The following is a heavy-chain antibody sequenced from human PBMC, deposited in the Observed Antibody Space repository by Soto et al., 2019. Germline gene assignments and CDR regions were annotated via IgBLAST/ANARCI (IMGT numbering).Heavy chain of an antibody. CDR2: IKSKTDGGTT. CDR3: TTDHVYSTGRYSDYYYYGMDV. V-gene: IGHV3-15*07. CDR1: GFTFSNAW. J-gene: IGHJ6*02. Sequence: EVQRMESGGGLVKPGGSLRLSCAASGFTFSNAWRNWVRQAPGKGLEWVGRIKSKTDGGTTDYAAPVKGRFTISRDDSKSTLYLQMNSLKTEDTAVYYCTTDHVYSTGRYSDYYYYGMDVWGQRTTVTVSS. D-gene: IGHD6-19*01.